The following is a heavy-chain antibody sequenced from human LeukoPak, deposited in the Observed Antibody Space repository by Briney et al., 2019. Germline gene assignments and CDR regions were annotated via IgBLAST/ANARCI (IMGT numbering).Heavy chain of an antibody. D-gene: IGHD4-17*01. J-gene: IGHJ2*01. CDR1: GGTFSSYA. Sequence: ASVKVSCKASGGTFSSYAISWVRQAPGQGLEWMGGIIPIFGTANYAQKFQGRVTITADESTSTAYMELSSLRSEDTAVYCCARDPGAGYFDLWGRGTLVTVSS. CDR3: ARDPGAGYFDL. CDR2: IIPIFGTA. V-gene: IGHV1-69*13.